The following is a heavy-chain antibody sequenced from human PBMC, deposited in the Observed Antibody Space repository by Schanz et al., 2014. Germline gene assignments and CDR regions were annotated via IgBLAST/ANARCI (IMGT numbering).Heavy chain of an antibody. CDR3: AKDHPSSGWPAFDV. J-gene: IGHJ4*02. CDR1: GFNFRNYW. V-gene: IGHV3-23*04. D-gene: IGHD6-19*01. Sequence: EGQLVESGGGLVQPGGSLRLSCVVSGFNFRNYWMSWVRQAPGKGLEWVSGIGGSGDSTHYADSVKGRFIISRDLSSNTLYLQMNSLRADDSAIYYCAKDHPSSGWPAFDVWGQGTQVTVSS. CDR2: IGGSGDST.